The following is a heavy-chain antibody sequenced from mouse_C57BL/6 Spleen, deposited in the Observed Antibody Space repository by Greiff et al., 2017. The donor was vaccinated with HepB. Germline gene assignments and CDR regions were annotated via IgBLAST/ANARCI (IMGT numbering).Heavy chain of an antibody. CDR3: ARSRAQDHYFDY. Sequence: QVQLQQPGAELVKPGASVKLSCKASGYTFTSYWMHWVKQRPGQGLEWIGMIHPNSGSTNYNETFKSKATLTVDKSSSTAYMQLSSLTSEDSAVYYCARSRAQDHYFDYWGQGTTLTVSS. CDR2: IHPNSGST. D-gene: IGHD3-2*02. CDR1: GYTFTSYW. V-gene: IGHV1-64*01. J-gene: IGHJ2*01.